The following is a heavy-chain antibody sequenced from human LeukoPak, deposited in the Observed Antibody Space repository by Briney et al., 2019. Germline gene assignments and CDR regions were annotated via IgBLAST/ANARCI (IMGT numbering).Heavy chain of an antibody. CDR2: IKEDGTEK. D-gene: IGHD2-15*01. CDR3: TRDVARISDY. V-gene: IGHV3-7*01. J-gene: IGHJ4*02. Sequence: GGSLRLSCAASGFTFSNYWMGWVRQPPGKGLQWVANIKEDGTEKYYVDSVKGRFTISRDNAKNSLYLQMNSLRAEDTAVYYCTRDVARISDYWGQGALVTVSS. CDR1: GFTFSNYW.